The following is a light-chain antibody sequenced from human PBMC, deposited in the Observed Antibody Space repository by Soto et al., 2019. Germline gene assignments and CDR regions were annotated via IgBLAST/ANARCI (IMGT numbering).Light chain of an antibody. CDR2: EGI. Sequence: QSVLTQPASVSGSPGQSITISCSGTSSNIGGYNVVSWYQQHPGKAPKVIVYEGIKRPSGVSDRFSGSTSGSTASLTISGLQAEDEADYYCCSYVGSSTHVFGAGTQLTVL. CDR3: CSYVGSSTHV. CDR1: SSNIGGYNV. V-gene: IGLV2-23*01. J-gene: IGLJ7*01.